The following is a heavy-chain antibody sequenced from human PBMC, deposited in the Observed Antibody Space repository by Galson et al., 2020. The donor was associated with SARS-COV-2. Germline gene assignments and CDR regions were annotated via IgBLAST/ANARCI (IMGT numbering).Heavy chain of an antibody. CDR3: AGSHKDFWYNFDN. CDR2: ISPSSDYT. V-gene: IGHV3-11*03. CDR1: GLIFSDYY. J-gene: IGHJ4*02. D-gene: IGHD6-13*01. Sequence: GGSLRPSCTASGLIFSDYYMTWIRQAPGKGLEWISYISPSSDYTNYADSVRGRFTISRDNTKTSLFLHMDSLRAEDTAVYYCAGSHKDFWYNFDNWGQGALVTVSS.